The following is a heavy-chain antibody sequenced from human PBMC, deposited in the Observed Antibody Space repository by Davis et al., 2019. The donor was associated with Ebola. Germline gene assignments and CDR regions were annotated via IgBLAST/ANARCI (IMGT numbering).Heavy chain of an antibody. Sequence: GESLKISCAASGFTFSSYSMNWVRQAPGKGLEWVSSISSSSSYIYYADSVKGRFTISRDNAKNSLYLQTNSLRVEDTAIYYCARDAFSLSRYDTEDHWGQGTLVTVSS. D-gene: IGHD3-9*01. J-gene: IGHJ4*02. CDR3: ARDAFSLSRYDTEDH. CDR1: GFTFSSYS. V-gene: IGHV3-21*01. CDR2: ISSSSSYI.